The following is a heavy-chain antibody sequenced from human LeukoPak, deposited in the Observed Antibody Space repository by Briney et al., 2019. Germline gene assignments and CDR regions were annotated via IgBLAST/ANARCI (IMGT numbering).Heavy chain of an antibody. Sequence: GASVKVSCKASGYTFTGYYMHWVRQAPGQGLEWMGWINPNSGGTNYAQKFQGRVTMTRDTSISTAYMELSRLRSDDTAVYYCARRYYYDSSGYYYGNPIGYWGQGTLVTVSS. D-gene: IGHD3-22*01. V-gene: IGHV1-2*02. CDR2: INPNSGGT. CDR1: GYTFTGYY. CDR3: ARRYYYDSSGYYYGNPIGY. J-gene: IGHJ4*02.